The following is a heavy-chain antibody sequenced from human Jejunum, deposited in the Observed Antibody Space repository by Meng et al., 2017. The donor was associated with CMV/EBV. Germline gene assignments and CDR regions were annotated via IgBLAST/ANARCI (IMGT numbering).Heavy chain of an antibody. CDR2: IKNDGSEQ. D-gene: IGHD3-22*01. V-gene: IGHV3-7*01. J-gene: IGHJ4*02. CDR3: VIVRNYNYDSSGHSLDF. CDR1: FNIYW. Sequence: FNIYWMTWVSQAPGKGLEWVADIKNDGSEQNYVDSVKGRFTISRDNVRNSLYLQMNSLRVEDTAVYYCVIVRNYNYDSSGHSLDFWGQGTLVTVSS.